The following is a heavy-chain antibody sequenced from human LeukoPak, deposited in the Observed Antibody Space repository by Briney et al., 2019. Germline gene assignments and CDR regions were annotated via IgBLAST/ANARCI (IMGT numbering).Heavy chain of an antibody. V-gene: IGHV3-23*01. D-gene: IGHD3/OR15-3a*01. J-gene: IGHJ4*02. CDR3: AKPGGIIIYYFDY. CDR2: ISGSGDST. Sequence: GGSLRLSCAVSGFTFSSYAMTWVRQAPGKGLEWLSVISGSGDSTYYADSVKGRFTISRDNSKNTLYLQMNSLRAEDTALYYCAKPGGIIIYYFDYWGQGTLVTVSS. CDR1: GFTFSSYA.